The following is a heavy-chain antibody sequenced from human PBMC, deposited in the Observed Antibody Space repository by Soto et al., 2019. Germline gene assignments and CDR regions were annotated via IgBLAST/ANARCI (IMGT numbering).Heavy chain of an antibody. J-gene: IGHJ6*02. CDR2: IIPLLKTA. V-gene: IGHV1-69*08. D-gene: IGHD6-13*01. CDR3: ARDDPSGEQQLTPSYYGMDV. CDR1: GGPFSNDI. Sequence: GASVKVSCKASGGPFSNDIITWVRQAPGQGLEWMGRIIPLLKTANYAQKFQGRVTITADESTSTAYMELSSLRSEDTAVYYCARDDPSGEQQLTPSYYGMDVWGQGTTVTVSS.